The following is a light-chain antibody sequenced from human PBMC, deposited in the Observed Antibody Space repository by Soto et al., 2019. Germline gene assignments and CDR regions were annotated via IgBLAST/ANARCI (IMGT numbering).Light chain of an antibody. V-gene: IGKV3-20*01. CDR3: HQYDSSSLT. CDR2: GAS. Sequence: EIVLTQSPGTLSLSPGERATLSCRASQSVSSSYLAWYQQKPGQAPRLLIYGASSRATGIPDRFSGSGSGTDFTVSISRLEPEDFAVYYCHQYDSSSLTFGKGTKVYVK. J-gene: IGKJ1*01. CDR1: QSVSSSY.